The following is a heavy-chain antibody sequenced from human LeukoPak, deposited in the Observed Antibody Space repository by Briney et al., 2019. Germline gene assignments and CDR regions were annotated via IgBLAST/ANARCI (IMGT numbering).Heavy chain of an antibody. CDR3: AKMVRQQLGPNYGMDV. J-gene: IGHJ6*01. CDR1: GFTFSSYW. Sequence: GGSLRLSCAASGFTFSSYWMSWVRQAPGKGLEWVSYISSSSSTIYYADSVKGRFTISRDNAKNTLYLQMSSLRAEDTAIYYCAKMVRQQLGPNYGMDVWGQGTTVTVSS. CDR2: ISSSSSTI. D-gene: IGHD6-13*01. V-gene: IGHV3-48*01.